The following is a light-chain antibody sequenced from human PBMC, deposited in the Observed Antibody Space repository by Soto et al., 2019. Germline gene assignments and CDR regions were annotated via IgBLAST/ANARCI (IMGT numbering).Light chain of an antibody. J-gene: IGKJ1*01. CDR3: QKYNSPPRT. V-gene: IGKV1-27*01. CDR1: QGISNY. CDR2: AAS. Sequence: DIQMTQSPPSLSASVGDRVTITCRASQGISNYLAWYQQKPGELPKLVIYAASILQTGVPSRFSGSGYGTEFSLTISSLQPEDFATYFCQKYNSPPRTFGQGTKVEL.